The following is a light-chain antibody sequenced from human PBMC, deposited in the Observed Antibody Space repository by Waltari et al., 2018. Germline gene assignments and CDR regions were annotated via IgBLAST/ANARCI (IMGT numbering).Light chain of an antibody. J-gene: IGKJ4*01. CDR2: DAS. CDR3: QQYDFYSLT. V-gene: IGKV1-5*01. Sequence: DIQMTQSPSPLPPSEGAHSPITCRASHTINNYLAWYQQKPGKAPKLVIYDASSLESGVPSRFSGSGSGTEFTLTISSLQPDDFATYYCQQYDFYSLTFGGGTRVEIK. CDR1: HTINNY.